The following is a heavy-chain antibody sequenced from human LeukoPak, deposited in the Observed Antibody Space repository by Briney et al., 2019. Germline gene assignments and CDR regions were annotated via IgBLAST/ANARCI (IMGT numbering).Heavy chain of an antibody. Sequence: SETLSLTCSVSGYSISSAYYWGWIRQPPGKGLEWIGTMYHSGSTNYNPSLKSRVTISVDTSKNQFSLKLSSVTAADTAVYYCASQLGGYDPYYFDYWGQGTLVTVSS. CDR1: GYSISSAYY. CDR2: MYHSGST. V-gene: IGHV4-38-2*02. D-gene: IGHD5-12*01. CDR3: ASQLGGYDPYYFDY. J-gene: IGHJ4*02.